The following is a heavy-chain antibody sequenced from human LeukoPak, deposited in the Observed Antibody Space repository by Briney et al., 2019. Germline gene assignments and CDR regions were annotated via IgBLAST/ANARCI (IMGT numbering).Heavy chain of an antibody. Sequence: SETLSLTCAVYGGSFSGYYWSWIRQPPGKGLEWIGEIDHSGSTNYNPSLKSRVTISVDTSKNQFSLKLSSVTAADTAVYYCARHWGAVSMTTVVTPPFDYWGQGTLVTISS. CDR2: IDHSGST. V-gene: IGHV4-34*01. CDR3: ARHWGAVSMTTVVTPPFDY. D-gene: IGHD4-23*01. J-gene: IGHJ4*02. CDR1: GGSFSGYY.